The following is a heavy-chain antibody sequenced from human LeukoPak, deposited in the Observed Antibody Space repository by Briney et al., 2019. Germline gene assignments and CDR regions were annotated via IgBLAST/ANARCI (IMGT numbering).Heavy chain of an antibody. V-gene: IGHV4-39*07. CDR2: VYYSGST. Sequence: SGTLSLTCSVSGGSISNNINYWGWIRQPPGKGLEWIANVYYSGSTYYNPSLKSRVTVSVDTSKNQFSLKLSSVTAADTAVYYCARSSYYYDSSGYLLSFDYWGQGTLVTVSS. CDR1: GGSISNNINY. CDR3: ARSSYYYDSSGYLLSFDY. J-gene: IGHJ4*02. D-gene: IGHD3-22*01.